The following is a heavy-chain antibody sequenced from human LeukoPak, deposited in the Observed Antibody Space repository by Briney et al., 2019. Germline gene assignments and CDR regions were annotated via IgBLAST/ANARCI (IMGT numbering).Heavy chain of an antibody. CDR2: IYHSGST. J-gene: IGHJ3*02. D-gene: IGHD2-21*02. CDR1: GYSISSGYY. V-gene: IGHV4-38-2*02. Sequence: SETLSLTCTVSGYSISSGYYWGWIRQPPGKGMEWIGGIYHSGSTYYNPSLKSRVTISVDTSKNQFSLKLSSVTAADTAVYYCARVVGAYCGGDCYSGAFDIWGQGTMVTVSS. CDR3: ARVVGAYCGGDCYSGAFDI.